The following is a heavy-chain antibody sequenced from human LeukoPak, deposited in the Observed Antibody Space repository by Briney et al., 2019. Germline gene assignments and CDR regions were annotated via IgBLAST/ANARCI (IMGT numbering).Heavy chain of an antibody. D-gene: IGHD3-16*01. Sequence: ASVKVSCKASGYTFTDFPINWVRLAPGQGLEWMGWINTNTGNPTYAQGFTGRFVFSLDTSVSTAYLQISSLKAEDTAVYYCARTNLGENGRYYFDYWGQGTLVTVSS. CDR3: ARTNLGENGRYYFDY. J-gene: IGHJ4*02. CDR2: INTNTGNP. CDR1: GYTFTDFP. V-gene: IGHV7-4-1*02.